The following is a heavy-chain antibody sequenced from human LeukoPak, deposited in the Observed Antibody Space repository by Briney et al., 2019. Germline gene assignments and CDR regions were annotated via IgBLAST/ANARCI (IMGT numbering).Heavy chain of an antibody. CDR2: IDSDGSGT. Sequence: GGSLRLSCAASGFTFSPYWMHWVRQAPGKGLVWVSRIDSDGSGTTYADSVKGRFTISRDNAKNTLYLQMRSLRAEDTAVYYCARGGYTGSYFDNWFDPWGQGTLVTVSS. CDR3: ARGGYTGSYFDNWFDP. CDR1: GFTFSPYW. D-gene: IGHD1-26*01. J-gene: IGHJ5*02. V-gene: IGHV3-74*01.